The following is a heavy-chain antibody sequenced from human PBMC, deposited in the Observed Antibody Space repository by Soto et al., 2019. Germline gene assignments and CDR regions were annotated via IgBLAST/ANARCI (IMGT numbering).Heavy chain of an antibody. V-gene: IGHV4-38-2*02. CDR2: IFHTGTT. CDR1: GDPFSSGYH. D-gene: IGHD7-27*01. Sequence: KTSETLSLTCTVSGDPFSSGYHWAWIRQPPGMRLEWVASIFHTGTTYYNPSLTSRVTISVDTSKNQFSLKLSSVTAADTAVYYCARGRNWGLNFDYWGQGTLVTVSS. CDR3: ARGRNWGLNFDY. J-gene: IGHJ4*02.